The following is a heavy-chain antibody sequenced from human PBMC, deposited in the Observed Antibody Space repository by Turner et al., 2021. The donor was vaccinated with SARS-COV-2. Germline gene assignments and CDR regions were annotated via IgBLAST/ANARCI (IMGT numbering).Heavy chain of an antibody. Sequence: QVQLVQSGAEVKKPGSSVKVPCKAYGGTFSSYAISWVRQAPGQGLEWMGGIIPIFGTTSYAQKFQGRVTITEDESTNTAYMELSSLRSEDTAVYYCARVDGYYDSSGYYNDYWGQGTLVTVSS. D-gene: IGHD3-22*01. J-gene: IGHJ4*02. CDR2: IIPIFGTT. CDR3: ARVDGYYDSSGYYNDY. V-gene: IGHV1-69*01. CDR1: GGTFSSYA.